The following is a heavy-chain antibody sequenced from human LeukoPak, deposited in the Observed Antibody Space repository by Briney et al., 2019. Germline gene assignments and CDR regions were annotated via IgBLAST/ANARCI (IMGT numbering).Heavy chain of an antibody. Sequence: ASVKASCKASGYTFTSYDINWVRQATGQGLEWMGWMNPNSGNTGYAQKFQGRVTITRNTSISTAYMELSSLRSEDTAVYYCARGRRQPRRGPYYYYYYMDVWGKGTTVTVSS. CDR2: MNPNSGNT. D-gene: IGHD1-26*01. CDR3: ARGRRQPRRGPYYYYYYMDV. V-gene: IGHV1-8*03. J-gene: IGHJ6*03. CDR1: GYTFTSYD.